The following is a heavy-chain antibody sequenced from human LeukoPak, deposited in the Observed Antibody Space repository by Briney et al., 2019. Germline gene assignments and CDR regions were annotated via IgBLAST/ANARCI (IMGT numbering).Heavy chain of an antibody. CDR2: IRTTAEGAKYA. J-gene: IGHJ4*02. CDR3: ATDKRYAFDY. D-gene: IGHD3-9*01. V-gene: IGHV3-48*02. Sequence: GGSLRRSCATPGFSFTDYPMNWVRQAPGKGLEWISNIRTTAEGAKYAYYADSVKGRVTISRDDGKNTLYLHMNSLRDDDTAVYYCATDKRYAFDYWGQGILVTVSS. CDR1: GFSFTDYP.